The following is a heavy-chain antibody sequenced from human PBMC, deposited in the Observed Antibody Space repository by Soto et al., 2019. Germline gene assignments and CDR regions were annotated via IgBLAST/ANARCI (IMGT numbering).Heavy chain of an antibody. D-gene: IGHD1-1*01. Sequence: QVHLVQSGAEVKKPGASVKVSCKGSGYAFTTYGITWVRQAPGQGLEWMGWISAHNGNTNYAKKLQRRVTVTRETSANTHHKERRSLRSDGAAEYYCARERYRKYCGQRDKVTDST. CDR3: ARERYRKY. V-gene: IGHV1-18*01. CDR2: ISAHNGNT. J-gene: IGHJ4*01. CDR1: GYAFTTYG.